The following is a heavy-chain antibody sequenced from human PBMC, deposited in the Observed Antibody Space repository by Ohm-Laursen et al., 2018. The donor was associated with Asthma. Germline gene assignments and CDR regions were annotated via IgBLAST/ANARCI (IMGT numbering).Heavy chain of an antibody. J-gene: IGHJ4*02. Sequence: SSVKVSCKASGGTFSSYAISWVRQAPGQGLEWMGGIIPIFGTANYAQKLQGRVTITADESTSTAYMELSSLRSEDTAVYYCAIGAAAGTGTDYWGQGTLVTVSS. D-gene: IGHD6-13*01. V-gene: IGHV1-69*01. CDR3: AIGAAAGTGTDY. CDR2: IIPIFGTA. CDR1: GGTFSSYA.